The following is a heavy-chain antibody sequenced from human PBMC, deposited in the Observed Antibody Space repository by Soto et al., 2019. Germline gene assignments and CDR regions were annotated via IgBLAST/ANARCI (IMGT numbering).Heavy chain of an antibody. CDR3: AREEYSSSVVRGFDH. D-gene: IGHD6-13*01. V-gene: IGHV4-59*01. Sequence: QVQLQESGPGLVKPSETLSLTCTVSGGSISTYYWSWIRQPPGKGLEWMGYIYYSGSTNYNPSLKSRVTISVDTSKNQFSLKLSSVTAADAAAYYCAREEYSSSVVRGFDHWGQGTLVTVSS. CDR2: IYYSGST. CDR1: GGSISTYY. J-gene: IGHJ4*02.